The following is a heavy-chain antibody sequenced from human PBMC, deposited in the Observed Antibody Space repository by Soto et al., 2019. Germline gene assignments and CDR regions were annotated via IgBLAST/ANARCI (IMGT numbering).Heavy chain of an antibody. J-gene: IGHJ4*02. Sequence: PGGSLRLSCAASGFTLSSYSMSWVRQAPGKGLEWVSAISGSGGSTYYADSMKGRFTISRDNSKKTLYLQMNSLRAEDTALYYCAKRTTSSGLNSFDYWGQGTLVTVSS. D-gene: IGHD6-25*01. V-gene: IGHV3-23*01. CDR2: ISGSGGST. CDR3: AKRTTSSGLNSFDY. CDR1: GFTLSSYS.